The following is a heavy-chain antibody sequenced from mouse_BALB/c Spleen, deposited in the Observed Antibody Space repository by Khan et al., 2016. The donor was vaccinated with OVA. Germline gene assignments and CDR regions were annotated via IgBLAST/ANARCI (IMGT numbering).Heavy chain of an antibody. D-gene: IGHD1-1*01. J-gene: IGHJ2*01. V-gene: IGHV1S81*02. CDR1: GYTFTSYW. Sequence: QVQLKQSGAELVKAGASVKMSCKASGYTFTSYWMPWVKQRLGQGLEWFAETTPTNGRTYYNEKFKSQATLTVYKSSSTAYMLLSGPTFEDAAVYDCARSRKVVATYFDYWGQGTTLTVSS. CDR2: TTPTNGRT. CDR3: ARSRKVVATYFDY.